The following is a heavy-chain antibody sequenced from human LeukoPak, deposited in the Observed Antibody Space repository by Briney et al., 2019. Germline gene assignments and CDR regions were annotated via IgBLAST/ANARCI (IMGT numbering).Heavy chain of an antibody. D-gene: IGHD3-10*01. CDR3: ARGGMVRGVPQEPYYYYYGMDV. J-gene: IGHJ6*02. CDR2: IYTSGST. V-gene: IGHV4-4*07. Sequence: SETLSLTCTVSGGSISSYYWSWIRQPAGKGLEWIGRIYTSGSTNYNPSLKSRVTMSVDTSKNQFSLKLSSVTAADTAVYCCARGGMVRGVPQEPYYYYYGMDVWGQGTTVTVSS. CDR1: GGSISSYY.